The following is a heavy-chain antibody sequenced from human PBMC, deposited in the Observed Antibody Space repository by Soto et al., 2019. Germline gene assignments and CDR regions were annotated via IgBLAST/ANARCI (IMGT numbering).Heavy chain of an antibody. V-gene: IGHV4-31*11. CDR2: IYYDGST. CDR3: ARDGYATGGYEPVFDY. Sequence: QVYLQESGPGLVKPSQTLSLTCDVSGVFIRDGGYYWSWLRQQPGKGLEFIGYIYYDGSTFYNPSLKSRLIMSVDTSKNQFSLNLTSVTASETAVYYCARDGYATGGYEPVFDYCGQGILVTVST. J-gene: IGHJ4*02. D-gene: IGHD2-8*02. CDR1: GVFIRDGGYY.